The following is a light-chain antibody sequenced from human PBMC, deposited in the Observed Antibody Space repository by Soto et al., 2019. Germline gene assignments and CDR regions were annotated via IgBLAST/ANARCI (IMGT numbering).Light chain of an antibody. Sequence: QSVLTKPPSASGSPGQSVAISCTGTSSDVGGYNYVSWYQQHPGKAPKLMIYEVSNRPSGVSNRFSGSKSGDTASLTISGLQAEDEADYYCSSYTTRTTLYVFGTATKVTVL. CDR1: SSDVGGYNY. CDR3: SSYTTRTTLYV. V-gene: IGLV2-14*01. J-gene: IGLJ1*01. CDR2: EVS.